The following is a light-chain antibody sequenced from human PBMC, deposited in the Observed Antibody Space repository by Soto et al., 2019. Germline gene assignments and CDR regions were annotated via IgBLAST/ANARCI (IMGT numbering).Light chain of an antibody. Sequence: EIVLTQSPDSLSLSPGERATLSCRASQNVDNNYLNWYQQRPCLAPRLLIYGASIRATGIPDRFSGSGSGTDFTLTISRLEPEDFAVYYCQQSAHSPRTFGQGTKVEVK. CDR1: QNVDNNY. J-gene: IGKJ1*01. V-gene: IGKV3-20*01. CDR3: QQSAHSPRT. CDR2: GAS.